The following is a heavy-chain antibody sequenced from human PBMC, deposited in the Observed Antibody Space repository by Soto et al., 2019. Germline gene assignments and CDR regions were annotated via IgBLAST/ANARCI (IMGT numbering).Heavy chain of an antibody. J-gene: IGHJ4*02. D-gene: IGHD2-8*02. CDR2: MYYSGST. Sequence: SETLSLTCTVSGGSISSSSYFWGWIRQPPGKGLEWIGSMYYSGSTYYNPSLKSRVTISVDTSKNQFSLKLSSVTAADTAVYYCARDKITGLFDYWGQGTLVTVSS. CDR1: GGSISSSSYF. CDR3: ARDKITGLFDY. V-gene: IGHV4-39*02.